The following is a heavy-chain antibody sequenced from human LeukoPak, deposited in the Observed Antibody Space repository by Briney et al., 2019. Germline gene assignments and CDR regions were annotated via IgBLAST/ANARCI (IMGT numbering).Heavy chain of an antibody. J-gene: IGHJ1*01. CDR3: ARDGSAEYFQH. Sequence: SETLSLTCTVSGGSISSYYWSWIRQPPGKGLEWIGYIYYSGSTNYNPSLKSRVTISVDTSKNQFSLKLSSVTAADTAVYYCARDGSAEYFQHWGQGTLVTVSS. CDR2: IYYSGST. CDR1: GGSISSYY. D-gene: IGHD6-25*01. V-gene: IGHV4-59*01.